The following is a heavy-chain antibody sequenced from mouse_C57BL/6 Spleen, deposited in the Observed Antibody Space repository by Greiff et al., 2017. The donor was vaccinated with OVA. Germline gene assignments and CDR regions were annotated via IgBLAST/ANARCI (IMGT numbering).Heavy chain of an antibody. CDR3: ARELGTGAY. D-gene: IGHD4-1*01. Sequence: VQLQQSGAELARPGASVKLSCKASGYTFTSYGISWVKQRTGQGLEWIGEIYPRSGNTYYNEKFKGKATLTADKSSSTAYMGLRSLTSEDSAVYFCARELGTGAYWGQGTTLTVSS. V-gene: IGHV1-81*01. J-gene: IGHJ2*01. CDR1: GYTFTSYG. CDR2: IYPRSGNT.